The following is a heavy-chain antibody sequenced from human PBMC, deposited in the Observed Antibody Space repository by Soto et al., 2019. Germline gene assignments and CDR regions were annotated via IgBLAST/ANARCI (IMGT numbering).Heavy chain of an antibody. D-gene: IGHD1-26*01. J-gene: IGHJ4*02. CDR1: GFSFSNYF. CDR3: AGGAGWEQDY. V-gene: IGHV3-7*05. CDR2: INQDGSAK. Sequence: EVQLVESGGGLVQPGESLRLSCAASGFSFSNYFMTWVRQAPGKGLEWVANINQDGSAKHYVDSVRGRFTTSRDNAKNPLHLEMNSLRVEDTAGYFCAGGAGWEQDYWGQGTLVTVSS.